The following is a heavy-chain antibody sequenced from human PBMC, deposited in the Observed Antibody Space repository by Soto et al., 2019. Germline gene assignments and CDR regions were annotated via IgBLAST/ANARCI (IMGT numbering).Heavy chain of an antibody. J-gene: IGHJ4*02. Sequence: IQLMQSAGEVKRPGASVKVSCKASGYTFNTFGITWVRQAPGQGLEWMGCISGYGGKRDYSRKLQGRITMTADPSTSTSYMELRNLTSDDTAVYYCARGWGKIFGVEDFWGQGTLVTVSS. V-gene: IGHV1-18*01. CDR3: ARGWGKIFGVEDF. CDR2: ISGYGGKR. D-gene: IGHD3-3*01. CDR1: GYTFNTFG.